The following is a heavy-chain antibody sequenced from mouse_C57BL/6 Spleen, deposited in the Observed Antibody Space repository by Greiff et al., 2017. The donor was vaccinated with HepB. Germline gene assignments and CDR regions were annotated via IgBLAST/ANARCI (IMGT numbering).Heavy chain of an antibody. CDR2: IDPSDSYT. CDR3: ARRGGIYYYGRGLAY. Sequence: QVQLQQPGAELVMPGASVKLSCKASGYTFTSYWMHWVKQRPGQGLEWIGEIDPSDSYTNYNHKFKGKSTLTVDKSSSTAYMQLSSLTSEDSAVYYCARRGGIYYYGRGLAYWGQGTLVTVSA. V-gene: IGHV1-69*01. J-gene: IGHJ3*01. CDR1: GYTFTSYW. D-gene: IGHD1-1*01.